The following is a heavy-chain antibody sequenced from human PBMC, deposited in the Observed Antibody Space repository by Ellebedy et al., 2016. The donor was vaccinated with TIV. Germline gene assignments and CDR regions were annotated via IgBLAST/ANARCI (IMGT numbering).Heavy chain of an antibody. Sequence: SQTLSLTCSISGDSVSSNSAGLSWIRHSPSKGLEWRGRTYYRSKWYNDYAVAVKSRITINPDTSKNQFSLQLNSVTPEDTAVYYFARRSHRNVMDVWGQGTTVTVSS. CDR2: TYYRSKWYN. CDR3: ARRSHRNVMDV. V-gene: IGHV6-1*01. CDR1: GDSVSSNSAG. D-gene: IGHD1-26*01. J-gene: IGHJ6*02.